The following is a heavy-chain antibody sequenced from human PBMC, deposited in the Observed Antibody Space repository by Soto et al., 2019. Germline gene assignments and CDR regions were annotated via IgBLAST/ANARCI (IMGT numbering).Heavy chain of an antibody. CDR1: GFTFSSYS. J-gene: IGHJ4*02. Sequence: GGSLRLSCAASGFTFSSYSMNWVRQAPGKGLEWVSYISSSSSTIYYADSVKGRFTISRDNAKNSLYLQMNSLRAEDTAVYYCARDTTSWTVDYRGQGTLVTVSS. CDR3: ARDTTSWTVDY. D-gene: IGHD1-26*01. V-gene: IGHV3-48*01. CDR2: ISSSSSTI.